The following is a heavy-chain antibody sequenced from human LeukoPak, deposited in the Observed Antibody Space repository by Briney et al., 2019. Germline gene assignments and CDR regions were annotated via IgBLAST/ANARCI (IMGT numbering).Heavy chain of an antibody. Sequence: GGSLRLSCAASGFTFSNAWMSWVRQAPGKGLEWVGRIKSKTDGGTTDYAAPVKGRFTISRDDSKNTLYLQMNSLKTEDTAVYYCTTDRRGYSYGYWAWGQGTLVTVSS. CDR3: TTDRRGYSYGYWA. J-gene: IGHJ5*02. CDR2: IKSKTDGGTT. D-gene: IGHD5-18*01. V-gene: IGHV3-15*01. CDR1: GFTFSNAW.